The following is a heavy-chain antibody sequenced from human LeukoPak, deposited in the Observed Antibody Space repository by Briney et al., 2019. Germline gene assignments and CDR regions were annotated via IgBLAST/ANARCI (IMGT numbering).Heavy chain of an antibody. D-gene: IGHD2-2*01. CDR3: ASEDCSSTSCYGTRLYYFDY. CDR1: GYSISSGYH. Sequence: PSETLSLTCAVSGYSISSGYHWGWIRQPPGKGLEWIGSISHSGSTYYNPSLKSRVTISVDTSKNQFSLKLSSVTAADTAVYYCASEDCSSTSCYGTRLYYFDYWGQGTLVTVSS. CDR2: ISHSGST. J-gene: IGHJ4*02. V-gene: IGHV4-38-2*01.